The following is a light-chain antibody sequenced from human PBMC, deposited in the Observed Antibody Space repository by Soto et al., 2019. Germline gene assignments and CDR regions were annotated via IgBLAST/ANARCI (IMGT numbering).Light chain of an antibody. J-gene: IGLJ1*01. CDR2: RNN. CDR3: AAWDDSLSGYV. CDR1: SSNIGSNY. V-gene: IGLV1-47*01. Sequence: QSVLTQPPSASGTPGQRVTISCSGSSSNIGSNYVYWYQQLPGTAPKLLIYRNNQRPSGVPDRFSGSTAGTSASLAISGLRSEDEADYDCAAWDDSLSGYVFGTGTKVTVL.